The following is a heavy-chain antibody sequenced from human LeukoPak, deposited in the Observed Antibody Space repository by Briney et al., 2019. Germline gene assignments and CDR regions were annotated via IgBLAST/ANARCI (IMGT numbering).Heavy chain of an antibody. CDR2: LSGTGGST. D-gene: IGHD3-22*01. CDR3: AREGYYDSSPIDY. V-gene: IGHV3-23*01. J-gene: IGHJ4*02. Sequence: PGGSLRLSCAASGFTFSNYAMSWVRQAPGKGLEWVSTLSGTGGSTYYADSVKGRFTISRDNAKNSLYLQMNSLRAEDTAVYYCAREGYYDSSPIDYWGQGTLVTVSS. CDR1: GFTFSNYA.